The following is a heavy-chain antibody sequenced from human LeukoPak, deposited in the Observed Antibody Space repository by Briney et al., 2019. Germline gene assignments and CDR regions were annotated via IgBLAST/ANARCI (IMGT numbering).Heavy chain of an antibody. CDR1: GSRFTSYW. D-gene: IGHD2-21*02. V-gene: IGHV5-51*01. CDR2: IYPGDSDT. CDR3: ARIRAYCGGDCYAPEYYFDY. Sequence: GESLEISCQGSGSRFTSYWIGWVRQLPGKGLEWMGIIYPGDSDTRYSPSFQGQVTISADKSISTAYLQWSSLKASDTAMYYCARIRAYCGGDCYAPEYYFDYWGQGTLVTVSS. J-gene: IGHJ4*02.